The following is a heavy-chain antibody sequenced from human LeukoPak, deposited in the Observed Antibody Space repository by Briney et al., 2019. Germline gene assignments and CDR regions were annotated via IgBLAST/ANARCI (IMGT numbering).Heavy chain of an antibody. CDR1: GGSINSYY. CDR2: IYHTEST. V-gene: IGHV4-59*08. D-gene: IGHD6-13*01. J-gene: IGHJ4*02. CDR3: ARAAAGTAFYFDY. Sequence: SETLSLTCTVSGGSINSYYWSWIRQPPGKGLEWIGSIYHTESTYYNPSLESRVTISVDTSKNQFSLRLTSVAAADTAVYFCARAAAGTAFYFDYWGQGTLVTVSS.